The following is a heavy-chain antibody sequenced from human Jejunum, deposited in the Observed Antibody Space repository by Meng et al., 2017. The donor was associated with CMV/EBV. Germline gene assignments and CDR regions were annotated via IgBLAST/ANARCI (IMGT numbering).Heavy chain of an antibody. CDR3: ARGGYDFWSAKSPFDY. CDR1: TLPDHY. CDR2: INPNSGDT. J-gene: IGHJ4*02. V-gene: IGHV1-2*02. D-gene: IGHD3-3*01. Sequence: TLPDHYMHWVRQAPGQGLEWMAWINPNSGDTNYAQIFQGRITMTRDTSISAVYMELSSLTSDDTAVYYCARGGYDFWSAKSPFDYWGQGTLVTVSS.